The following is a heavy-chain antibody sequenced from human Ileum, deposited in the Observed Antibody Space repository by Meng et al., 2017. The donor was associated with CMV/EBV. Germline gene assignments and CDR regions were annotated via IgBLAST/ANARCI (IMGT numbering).Heavy chain of an antibody. Sequence: GTVLGVVKTLGPLSLPSIGSGDSICGVHWTWIRKPAVKGLEWIGRLRTSGTTDHNPSLKSRVTLSIDTSKNQFSLKLNSVTAADTAVYYCGRAGARGVPVDMWGQGTLVTVSS. CDR1: GDSICGVH. D-gene: IGHD3-10*01. V-gene: IGHV4-4*07. J-gene: IGHJ4*02. CDR2: LRTSGTT. CDR3: GRAGARGVPVDM.